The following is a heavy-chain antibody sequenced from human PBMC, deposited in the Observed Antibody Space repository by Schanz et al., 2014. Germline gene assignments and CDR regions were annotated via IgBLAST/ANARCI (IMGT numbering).Heavy chain of an antibody. CDR2: IIPNLGSA. Sequence: QLVQSGAEVKKPGASVKVSCKASGFTLTSHFMHWLRQAPGQGLEWMGRIIPNLGSANYAQKFQGRVTITADKSTSTVYMELSSLRSEDTAIYYCARGNTIFGVVILGWLDPWGQGTLVTVSS. CDR1: GFTLTSHF. J-gene: IGHJ5*02. V-gene: IGHV1-69*09. D-gene: IGHD3-3*01. CDR3: ARGNTIFGVVILGWLDP.